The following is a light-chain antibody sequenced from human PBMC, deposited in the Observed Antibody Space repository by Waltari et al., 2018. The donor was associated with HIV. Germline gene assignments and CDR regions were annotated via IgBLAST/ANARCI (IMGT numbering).Light chain of an antibody. J-gene: IGLJ1*01. CDR1: SSYVDTF. V-gene: IGLV2-11*01. CDR3: CSHAGNFIFA. Sequence: QSALTQPHSVSGSPGQSLTISCAGTSSYVDTFVSWYQQHPGKAPQVIIYDVNNPPSGVPDRFSGSKSGNTAFLTISGLQAEDEAEYHCCSHAGNFIFAFGTGTKVTVL. CDR2: DVN.